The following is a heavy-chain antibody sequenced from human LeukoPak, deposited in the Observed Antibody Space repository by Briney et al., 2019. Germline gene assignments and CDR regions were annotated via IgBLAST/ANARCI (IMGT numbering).Heavy chain of an antibody. V-gene: IGHV4-59*01. J-gene: IGHJ5*02. Sequence: SETLSLTCTVSGGSISSYYWSWIRQPPGKGLEWIGYIHYSGSTNYNPSLKSRVTISVDTSKNQFSLKLSSVTAADTAVYYCARERQWLGGNHNWFDPWGQGTLVTVSS. CDR1: GGSISSYY. CDR2: IHYSGST. CDR3: ARERQWLGGNHNWFDP. D-gene: IGHD6-19*01.